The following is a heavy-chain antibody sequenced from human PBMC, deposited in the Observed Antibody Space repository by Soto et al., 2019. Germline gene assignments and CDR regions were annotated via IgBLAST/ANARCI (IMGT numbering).Heavy chain of an antibody. D-gene: IGHD2-2*01. CDR2: IIPIFGTA. J-gene: IGHJ6*02. CDR1: GGTFSSYA. V-gene: IGHV1-69*06. Sequence: QVQLVQSGAEVKKPGSSVKVSCKASGGTFSSYAISWVRQAPGQGLEWMGGIIPIFGTANYAQKFQGRVTITADKSTSTAYMELSSLRSEDTAVYYCARDRGYCSSTSCYRLYYDYGMDVWGQGTTVTVSS. CDR3: ARDRGYCSSTSCYRLYYDYGMDV.